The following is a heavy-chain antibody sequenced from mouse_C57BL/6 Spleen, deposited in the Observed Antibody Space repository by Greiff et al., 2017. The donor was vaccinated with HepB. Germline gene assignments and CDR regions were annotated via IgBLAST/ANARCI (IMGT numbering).Heavy chain of an antibody. CDR2: ISSGGDYI. CDR3: TRKGYCYDGYYSIDY. Sequence: EVKLVESGEGLVKPGGSLKLSCAASGFTFSSYAMSWVRQTPEKRLEWVAYISSGGDYIYYADTVKGRFTISRDNARNTLYLQMSSLKYEDTAIYYCTRKGYCYDGYYSIDYWGQGTSVTVSS. J-gene: IGHJ4*01. V-gene: IGHV5-9-1*02. CDR1: GFTFSSYA. D-gene: IGHD2-12*01.